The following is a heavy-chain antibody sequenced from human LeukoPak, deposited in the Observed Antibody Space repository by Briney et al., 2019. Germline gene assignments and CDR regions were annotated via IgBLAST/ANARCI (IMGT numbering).Heavy chain of an antibody. J-gene: IGHJ5*02. V-gene: IGHV4-34*01. CDR3: ARLGVRVSSNWFDP. CDR1: GVSFSGYY. CDR2: INHSGST. D-gene: IGHD3-3*01. Sequence: SETLSLTCAVYGVSFSGYYWSWIRQPPGKGLEWIGEINHSGSTNYNPSLKSRVTISVDTSKNQFSLKLSSVTAADTAVYYCARLGVRVSSNWFDPWGQGTLVTVSS.